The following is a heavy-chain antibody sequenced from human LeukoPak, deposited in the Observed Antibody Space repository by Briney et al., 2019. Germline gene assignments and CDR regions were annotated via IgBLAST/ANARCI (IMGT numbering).Heavy chain of an antibody. V-gene: IGHV1-2*02. CDR2: INPNSGGT. J-gene: IGHJ3*02. D-gene: IGHD2-2*01. Sequence: ASVKVSCKASGYTFTGYYMHWVRQAPGQGLEWMGWINPNSGGTNYAQKFQGRVTMTRDTSISTAYMELSRLRSDDTAVYYCARVRLAAAVDAFDIWGQGTMVTVSS. CDR3: ARVRLAAAVDAFDI. CDR1: GYTFTGYY.